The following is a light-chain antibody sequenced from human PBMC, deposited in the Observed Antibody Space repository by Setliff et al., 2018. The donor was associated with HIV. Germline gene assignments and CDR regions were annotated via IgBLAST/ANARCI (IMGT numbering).Light chain of an antibody. CDR1: SGDVGRYNL. Sequence: QSALTQPASVSGSPGQSITISCTGTSGDVGRYNLVSWYQQQPGKPPKLMIYQASKRPSGVSNRFSGSKSGNTASLTISGRQAEDEADYYCCSNTGSNTYVFGTGTKVT. CDR2: QAS. V-gene: IGLV2-23*01. CDR3: CSNTGSNTYV. J-gene: IGLJ1*01.